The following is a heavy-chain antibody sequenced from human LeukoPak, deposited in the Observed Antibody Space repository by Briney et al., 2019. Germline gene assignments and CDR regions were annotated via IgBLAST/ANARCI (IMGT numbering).Heavy chain of an antibody. CDR1: GFTFSSYG. D-gene: IGHD3-3*01. CDR2: IWYDGSNK. V-gene: IGHV3-33*01. CDR3: ARDGAAYYDFWSGYYMGYYFDY. J-gene: IGHJ4*02. Sequence: GTSLRLSCAASGFTFSSYGMHWVRQAPGKGLEWVAVIWYDGSNKYYADSVKGRFTISRDNSKNTLYLQMNSLRAEDTAVYYCARDGAAYYDFWSGYYMGYYFDYWGQGTLVTVSS.